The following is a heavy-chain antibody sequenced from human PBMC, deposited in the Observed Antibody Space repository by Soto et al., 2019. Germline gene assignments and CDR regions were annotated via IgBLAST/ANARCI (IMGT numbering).Heavy chain of an antibody. Sequence: QLQVQESGPGLVKPSETLSLTCGVSGGSIITCSYYWGWIRQPAGKGLEWIGSISYSGSTFYSPSLKSRLTISADASKNQFSLKLSSVTAADTAIFYCGRHYPGAFDVWGQGIVVTVSS. V-gene: IGHV4-39*01. CDR1: GGSIITCSYY. CDR2: ISYSGST. J-gene: IGHJ3*01. CDR3: GRHYPGAFDV.